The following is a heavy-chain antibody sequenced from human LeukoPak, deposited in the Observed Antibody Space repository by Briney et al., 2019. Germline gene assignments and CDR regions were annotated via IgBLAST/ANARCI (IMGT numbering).Heavy chain of an antibody. CDR2: INPNSGGT. V-gene: IGHV1-2*06. J-gene: IGHJ4*02. CDR1: GYTFTGYY. D-gene: IGHD3-22*01. CDR3: ARGRNSVYYFNVVAPYYLNY. Sequence: ASVKVSCKASGYTFTGYYMHWVRQAPGQGLEWMGRINPNSGGTNYAQKFQGRVTMTRDTSINTAYMGLSRLRSDDTAVYYCARGRNSVYYFNVVAPYYLNYWGQGTLVTVSS.